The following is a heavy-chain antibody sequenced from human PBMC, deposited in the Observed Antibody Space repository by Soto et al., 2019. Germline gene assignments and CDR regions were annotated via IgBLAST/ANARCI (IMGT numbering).Heavy chain of an antibody. D-gene: IGHD5-12*01. V-gene: IGHV3-21*01. CDR1: GFTFSSYS. Sequence: GGSLRLSCAASGFTFSSYSMNWVRQAPGKWLEWVSSISSSSSYIYYADSVKGRFTISRDNAKNSLYLQMNSLRAEDTAVYYCARDPTIVATIDPDWFDPWGQGXLVTVSS. CDR3: ARDPTIVATIDPDWFDP. CDR2: ISSSSSYI. J-gene: IGHJ5*02.